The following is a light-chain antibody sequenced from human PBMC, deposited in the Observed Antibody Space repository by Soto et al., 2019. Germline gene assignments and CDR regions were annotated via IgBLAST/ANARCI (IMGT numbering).Light chain of an antibody. CDR3: QQYNKWPPYT. CDR1: QSVSSN. V-gene: IGKV3-15*01. J-gene: IGKJ2*01. Sequence: EIVMTQSPANLSVSPGERATLSCRASQSVSSNLAWYQQKPGQGPRLLIYGASTRATGIPARFSVSGSVTEFTLTISSLQSEDFAGYYCQQYNKWPPYTFGQGTKVEIK. CDR2: GAS.